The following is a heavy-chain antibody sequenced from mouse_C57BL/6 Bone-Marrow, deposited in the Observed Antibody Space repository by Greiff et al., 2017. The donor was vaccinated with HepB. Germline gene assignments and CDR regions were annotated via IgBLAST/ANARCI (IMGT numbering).Heavy chain of an antibody. Sequence: EVKLMESGGGLVKPGGSLKLSCAASGFTFSSYAMSWVRQTPEKRLEWVATISDGGSYTYYPDNVKGRFTISRDNAKNNLYLQMSHLKSEDTAMYYCARGIYDGYYCFDYWGQGTTLTVSS. CDR2: ISDGGSYT. V-gene: IGHV5-4*03. CDR1: GFTFSSYA. J-gene: IGHJ2*01. D-gene: IGHD2-3*01. CDR3: ARGIYDGYYCFDY.